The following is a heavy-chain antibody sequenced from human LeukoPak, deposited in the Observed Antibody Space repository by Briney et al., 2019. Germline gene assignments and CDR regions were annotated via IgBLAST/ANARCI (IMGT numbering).Heavy chain of an antibody. D-gene: IGHD6-19*01. CDR2: IYHSRST. V-gene: IGHV4-4*02. J-gene: IGHJ5*02. CDR3: ARHAVADTGCFDP. Sequence: SGTLSLTCAVSGGSISSSNWWSWVRQPPGRGLEWIGEIYHSRSTNYNPSLKSRVTISVDKSKNQFSLKLSSVTAADTAVYYCARHAVADTGCFDPWGQGTLVTVSS. CDR1: GGSISSSNW.